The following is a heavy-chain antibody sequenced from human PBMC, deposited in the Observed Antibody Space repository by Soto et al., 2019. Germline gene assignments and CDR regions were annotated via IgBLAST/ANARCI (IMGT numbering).Heavy chain of an antibody. CDR3: ARGVSTVTPNWFDP. Sequence: QVPLVQSGAEVKKPGASVKVSCKASGYTFSSYAMNWVRQAPGQRLEWRGWINAGNGNTKYSQKFQGRVTITRDTPASTAYVELSSLRAEDTAVYYCARGVSTVTPNWFDPWGQGSLVTVSS. J-gene: IGHJ5*02. D-gene: IGHD4-17*01. CDR2: INAGNGNT. V-gene: IGHV1-3*01. CDR1: GYTFSSYA.